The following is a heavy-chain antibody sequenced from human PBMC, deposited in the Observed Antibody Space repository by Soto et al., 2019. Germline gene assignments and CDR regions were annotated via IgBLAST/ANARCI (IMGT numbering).Heavy chain of an antibody. CDR2: IYYTGYT. D-gene: IGHD3-10*01. J-gene: IGHJ4*02. Sequence: SETLSLTCTVSGGSISSYYWSWIRQPPGKGLEWIGYIYYTGYTNYNPSLKSRVTISVDTSKNQFSLNVGSVTAADTAVYYCARVKWFGESGFDYWGQGTLVTVS. CDR3: ARVKWFGESGFDY. V-gene: IGHV4-59*01. CDR1: GGSISSYY.